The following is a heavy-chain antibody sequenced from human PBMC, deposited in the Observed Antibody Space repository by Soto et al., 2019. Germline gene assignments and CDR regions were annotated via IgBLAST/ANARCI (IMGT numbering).Heavy chain of an antibody. Sequence: QVQLVESGGGVVQPGRSLRLSCAASGFTFNEHGMHWVRQAPGKGLEWLAVISHDATTTYYADSVKGRFTISRDNSKKTVFLQMNILRSEARAVYYCTMDREDIALSCDCWGQGALVTVSS. CDR1: GFTFNEHG. J-gene: IGHJ4*02. V-gene: IGHV3-30*03. CDR3: TMDREDIALSCDC. D-gene: IGHD5-12*01. CDR2: ISHDATTT.